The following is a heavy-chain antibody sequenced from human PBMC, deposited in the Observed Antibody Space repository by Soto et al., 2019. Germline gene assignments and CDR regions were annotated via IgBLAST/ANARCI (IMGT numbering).Heavy chain of an antibody. CDR3: ARDECCPGGYSYGLDY. D-gene: IGHD5-18*01. CDR2: IIPIFGTA. CDR1: GGTFSSYA. J-gene: IGHJ4*02. Sequence: QVQLVQSGAEVKKPGSSVKVSCKASGGTFSSYAISWVRQAPGQGLEWMGGIIPIFGTANYAQKFQGRVTITADESTSTAHMELSSLRSEDTAVYYCARDECCPGGYSYGLDYWGQGTLVTVSS. V-gene: IGHV1-69*12.